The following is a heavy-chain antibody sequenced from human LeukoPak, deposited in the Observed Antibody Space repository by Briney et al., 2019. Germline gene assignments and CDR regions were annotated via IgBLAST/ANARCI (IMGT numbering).Heavy chain of an antibody. D-gene: IGHD6-6*01. CDR1: GFTVSSNY. V-gene: IGHV3-53*01. Sequence: GGSLRLSCAASGFTVSSNYMSWVRQAPGKGLEWVSVIYSGGSTYYADSAKGRFTISRDNSKNTLYLQMNSLRAEDTAVYYCANGPNANIEYSSSSYWGQGTLVTVSS. CDR2: IYSGGST. J-gene: IGHJ4*02. CDR3: ANGPNANIEYSSSSY.